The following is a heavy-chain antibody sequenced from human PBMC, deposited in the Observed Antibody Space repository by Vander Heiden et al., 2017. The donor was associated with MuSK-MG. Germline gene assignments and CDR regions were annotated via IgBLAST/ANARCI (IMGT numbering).Heavy chain of an antibody. CDR2: IYYSGST. D-gene: IGHD3-10*02. CDR3: ARQIKIVRGVIIASYFDY. CDR1: GGSISSSSYY. V-gene: IGHV4-39*01. Sequence: QLQLQESGPGLVKPSETLSLTCTVSGGSISSSSYYWGWIRQPPGKGLEWIGGIYYSGSTYYNPSLKSRGTISVDTSKNQFSLKLSSVTDADKDVYYCARQIKIVRGVIIASYFDYWGQGNLVTVSS. J-gene: IGHJ4*02.